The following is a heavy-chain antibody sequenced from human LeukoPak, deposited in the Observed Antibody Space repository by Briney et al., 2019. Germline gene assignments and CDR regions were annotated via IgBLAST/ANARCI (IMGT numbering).Heavy chain of an antibody. D-gene: IGHD4-11*01. CDR2: IFYSGST. CDR1: GGSISSYY. CDR3: ARQALTTSYYYAMAV. Sequence: SETLSLTCTVSGGSISSYYWCWIRQPPGKGLEWIGCIFYSGSTNHNPSLNSRVTISVDTSKNQYSLKLSFVTAADTAVYYCARQALTTSYYYAMAVWDKGTTVTVSS. V-gene: IGHV4-59*01. J-gene: IGHJ6*04.